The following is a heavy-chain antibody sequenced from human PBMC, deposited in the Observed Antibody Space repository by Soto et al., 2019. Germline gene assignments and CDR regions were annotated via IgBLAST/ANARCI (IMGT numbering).Heavy chain of an antibody. CDR1: GFTFSSYG. V-gene: IGHV3-30*18. Sequence: GGSLRLSCAASGFTFSSYGMHWVRQAPGKGLEWVAVISYDGSNKYYADSVKGRFTISRDNSKNTLYLQMNSLRAEDTAVYYCAKELGRFLEWLTGSLVYYYYGMDVWGQGTTVTVSS. CDR3: AKELGRFLEWLTGSLVYYYYGMDV. D-gene: IGHD3-3*01. J-gene: IGHJ6*02. CDR2: ISYDGSNK.